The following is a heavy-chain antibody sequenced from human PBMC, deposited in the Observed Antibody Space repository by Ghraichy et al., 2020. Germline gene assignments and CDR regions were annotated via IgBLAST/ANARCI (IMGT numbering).Heavy chain of an antibody. Sequence: SGPTLVKPTQTLTLTCTFSGFSLSTSGVGVGWIRQPPGRALDWLAVIYWDDAKRYSPSLKSRLTITKDTSKNQVVLTMTNMDPMDTATYYCAHSTYKIATRLFDYWGQGTLVTVSS. V-gene: IGHV2-5*02. CDR3: AHSTYKIATRLFDY. J-gene: IGHJ4*02. CDR1: GFSLSTSGVG. CDR2: IYWDDAK. D-gene: IGHD6-6*01.